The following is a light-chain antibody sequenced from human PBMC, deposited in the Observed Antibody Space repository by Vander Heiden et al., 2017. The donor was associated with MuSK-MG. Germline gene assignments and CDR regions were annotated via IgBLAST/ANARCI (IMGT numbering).Light chain of an antibody. CDR2: DAS. V-gene: IGKV1-33*01. CDR3: QQDDNLPIT. CDR1: QDISNY. Sequence: DIQMTQSPSSLSASVGDRVTITCQARQDISNYLNWYQQKPGKAPKLLIYDASNLETGVPSRFSGSGSGTDFTFTISSLQPEDIATYYCQQDDNLPITFGQGTRLEIK. J-gene: IGKJ5*01.